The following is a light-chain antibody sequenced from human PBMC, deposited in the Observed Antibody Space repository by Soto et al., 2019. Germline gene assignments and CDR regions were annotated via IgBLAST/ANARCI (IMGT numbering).Light chain of an antibody. CDR1: QSVSRN. J-gene: IGKJ2*02. CDR2: AAS. Sequence: EVVMTQSPATLSVSPGESATLSCKARQSVSRNVAWYQHKPGEAPRLLIYAASTRATGVPGRFSGSGSGTDLTLTITNLQSEDFAVYYCQQYGQWPRTFGQGTKLEVK. CDR3: QQYGQWPRT. V-gene: IGKV3-15*01.